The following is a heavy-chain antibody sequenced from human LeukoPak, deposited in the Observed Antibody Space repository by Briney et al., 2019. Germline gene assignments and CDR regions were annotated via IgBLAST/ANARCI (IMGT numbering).Heavy chain of an antibody. CDR2: MNPNSGNT. CDR3: ARSRRGWGGYFDY. CDR1: GYTFTTYD. Sequence: ASVKVSCKASGYTFTTYDINWVRQATGQGLEWMGWMNPNSGNTGYAQKFQGRVTITRNTSIRTAYMELSSLRSEDTAVYYCARSRRGWGGYFDYWGQGTLVTVSS. D-gene: IGHD6-19*01. J-gene: IGHJ4*02. V-gene: IGHV1-8*03.